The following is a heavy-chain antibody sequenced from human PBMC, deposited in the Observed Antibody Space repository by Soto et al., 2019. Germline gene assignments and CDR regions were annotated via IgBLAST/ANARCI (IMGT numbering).Heavy chain of an antibody. CDR3: ARESDYGDSGWFDP. D-gene: IGHD4-17*01. J-gene: IGHJ5*02. V-gene: IGHV4-31*03. Sequence: QVQLPESGPGLVKPSQTLSLTCTVSGGSISRGGYYWSWIRQQPGQGLEWIGYIYYSGSTYYNPSLKSRVTISVDTSKNQFSLKLSSVTAADTAVYYCARESDYGDSGWFDPWGQGTLVTVSS. CDR2: IYYSGST. CDR1: GGSISRGGYY.